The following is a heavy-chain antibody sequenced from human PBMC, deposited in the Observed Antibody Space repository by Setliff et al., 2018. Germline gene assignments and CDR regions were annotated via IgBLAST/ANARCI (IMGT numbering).Heavy chain of an antibody. Sequence: SETLSLTCTVSGGSIRSGNDLWSWLRQSPGKGLEWIAYISAYTGRAYYNPSLQSRAALSADTSKSQFSLRLTSVTAADTAVYYCAREVIDPVSSDAFDIWGQGRTVT. J-gene: IGHJ3*02. CDR1: GGSIRSGNDL. V-gene: IGHV4-30-4*01. CDR3: AREVIDPVSSDAFDI. CDR2: ISAYTGRA. D-gene: IGHD4-4*01.